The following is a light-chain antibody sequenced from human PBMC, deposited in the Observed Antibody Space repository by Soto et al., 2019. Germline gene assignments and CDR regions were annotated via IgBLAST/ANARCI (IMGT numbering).Light chain of an antibody. Sequence: QTVVTQTPSASGTPGQRITISCSGSSSNIGSRTVNWYQQFPGTAPQVLIYSNTQRPSGVPDRFSASKSGTTASLAISGLQSDDEADYYCAAWDDSLNGHVFGGGTKVTVL. J-gene: IGLJ2*01. CDR3: AAWDDSLNGHV. CDR2: SNT. CDR1: SSNIGSRT. V-gene: IGLV1-44*01.